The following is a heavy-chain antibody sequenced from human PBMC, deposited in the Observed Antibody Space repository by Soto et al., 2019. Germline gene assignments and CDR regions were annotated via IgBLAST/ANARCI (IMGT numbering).Heavy chain of an antibody. CDR2: IYHSGST. J-gene: IGHJ6*02. Sequence: QVQLQESGPGLVKPSGTLSLTCAVSGGSISSSNWWSWVRQPPGQGLEWIGEIYHSGSTNYNPSLKSRVTISVDKSKNQCSLKLSSVTAADTAVYYCARENSNYYYYYGMDVWGRGTTVTVSS. CDR1: GGSISSSNW. CDR3: ARENSNYYYYYGMDV. D-gene: IGHD4-4*01. V-gene: IGHV4-4*02.